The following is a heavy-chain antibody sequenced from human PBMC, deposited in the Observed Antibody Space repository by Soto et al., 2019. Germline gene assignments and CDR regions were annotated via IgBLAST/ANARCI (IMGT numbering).Heavy chain of an antibody. V-gene: IGHV4-4*02. CDR2: IFHSGDT. Sequence: QVQLQESGPGLVKPSGTLSLTCAVSGDSISNSRWWTWVRQPPGKGLEWIGDIFHSGDTNYNPSLKSRVFISVDKSQNQFSLKVSSVTAADTAVYYCAYRTGWYRHDVWGQGTLGTVSS. D-gene: IGHD6-19*01. CDR3: AYRTGWYRHDV. J-gene: IGHJ3*01. CDR1: GDSISNSRW.